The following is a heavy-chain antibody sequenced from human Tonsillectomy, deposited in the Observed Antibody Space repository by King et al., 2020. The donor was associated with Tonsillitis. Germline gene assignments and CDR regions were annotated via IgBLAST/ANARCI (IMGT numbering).Heavy chain of an antibody. CDR1: GFTFSSYS. CDR3: VRDPHALDY. Sequence: VQLVESGGGLVQPGGSLRLSCAASGFTFSSYSMNWVRQTPGKGLEWVSYIRSSGSPIYYADSVKGRFTISRDNAKNSLSLQMDSLGAEDTAVYYCVRDPHALDYWGQGTLVTVSS. J-gene: IGHJ4*02. CDR2: IRSSGSPI. V-gene: IGHV3-48*04. D-gene: IGHD2-2*01.